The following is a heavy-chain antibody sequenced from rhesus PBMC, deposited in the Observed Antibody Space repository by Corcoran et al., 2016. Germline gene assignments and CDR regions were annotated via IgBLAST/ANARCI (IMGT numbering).Heavy chain of an antibody. Sequence: QVQLQESGPGLVKPSETLPLTCAVSGASISSNYWSWIRQAPGKGLGWIGRIYGSRGSTNYNPSLKRRGTFSKDTSKNQFSRRLGSVTAADTAVYYCASAADSSGWYYYGLDSWGQGVVVTVSS. CDR2: IYGSRGST. CDR1: GASISSNY. CDR3: ASAADSSGWYYYGLDS. J-gene: IGHJ6*01. V-gene: IGHV4S2*01. D-gene: IGHD6-31*01.